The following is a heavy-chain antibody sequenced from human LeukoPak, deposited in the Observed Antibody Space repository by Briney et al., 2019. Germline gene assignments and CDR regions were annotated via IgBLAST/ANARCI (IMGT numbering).Heavy chain of an antibody. CDR2: IYSGGST. D-gene: IGHD3-22*01. J-gene: IGHJ3*02. CDR3: ARRGYYYDSSGYPDAFDI. CDR1: GFTVSSNY. Sequence: GGSLRLSCAASGFTVSSNYMSWVRQAPGKGLEWVSVIYSGGSTYYADSVKGRFTISRDNSKNTLYLQMNSLKAEDTAVYYCARRGYYYDSSGYPDAFDIWGQGTMVTVSS. V-gene: IGHV3-66*01.